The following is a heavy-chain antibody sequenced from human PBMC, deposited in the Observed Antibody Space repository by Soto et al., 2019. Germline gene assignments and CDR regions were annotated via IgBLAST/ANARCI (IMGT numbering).Heavy chain of an antibody. J-gene: IGHJ6*02. V-gene: IGHV4-34*01. CDR3: ATVVTSRYFGLDV. CDR2: VNHDGSTN. CDR1: GGSFSNYY. D-gene: IGHD2-2*01. Sequence: PSETLSLTCAVSGGSFSNYYLTWIRQSPGKGLEWIGEVNHDGSTNNYNPSLNRRVTISIDTSKKQFSLKLRSVTAADTAIYYCATVVTSRYFGLDVWGQGTTVTVSS.